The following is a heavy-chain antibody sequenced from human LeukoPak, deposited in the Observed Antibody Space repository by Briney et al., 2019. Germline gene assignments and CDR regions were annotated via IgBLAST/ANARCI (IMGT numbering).Heavy chain of an antibody. CDR2: ISGSGGST. D-gene: IGHD1-26*01. CDR3: AKVSYSGSYFY. V-gene: IGHV3-23*01. CDR1: GFTFSSYA. Sequence: GTSLRLSCAASGFTFSSYAMSWVRQAPGKGLEWVSAISGSGGSTYYADSVKGRFTISRDNSKNTLYLQMNSLRAEDTAVYYCAKVSYSGSYFYWGQGTLVTVSS. J-gene: IGHJ4*02.